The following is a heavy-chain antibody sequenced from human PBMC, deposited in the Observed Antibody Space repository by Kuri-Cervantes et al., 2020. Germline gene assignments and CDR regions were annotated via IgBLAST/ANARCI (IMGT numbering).Heavy chain of an antibody. J-gene: IGHJ6*02. CDR3: TTGARVYEILASMDV. Sequence: GESLKISCAASGFTFSNAWMSWVRQAPGKGLEWVGRIKSKADGGTTDYGAPVNARFTISRDDSKNTLYLQMNSLKTEDTAVYYCTTGARVYEILASMDVWGQGTTVTVSS. V-gene: IGHV3-15*01. CDR2: IKSKADGGTT. D-gene: IGHD3-9*01. CDR1: GFTFSNAW.